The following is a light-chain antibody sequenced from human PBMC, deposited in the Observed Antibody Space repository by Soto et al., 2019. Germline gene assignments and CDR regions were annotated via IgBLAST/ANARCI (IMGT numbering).Light chain of an antibody. CDR1: SSNIGAGYD. J-gene: IGLJ2*01. CDR3: QSYDSSLSGYVV. CDR2: GNS. Sequence: QSVLTQPPSVSGAPGQRVTISCTGSSSNIGAGYDVHWYQQLPGTAPKLLIYGNSNRPSWVPARFSVSKSGTSAARAITGLQADDDADYDCQSYDSSLSGYVVFGGGIKLSVL. V-gene: IGLV1-40*01.